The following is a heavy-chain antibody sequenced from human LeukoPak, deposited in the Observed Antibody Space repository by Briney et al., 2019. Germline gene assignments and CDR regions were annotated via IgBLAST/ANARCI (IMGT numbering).Heavy chain of an antibody. CDR3: ARSLTVTTTPIDY. D-gene: IGHD4-11*01. CDR1: GYTFTGYY. V-gene: IGHV1-2*02. Sequence: ASVKVSCKASGYTFTGYYMHWVRQAPGQGLEWMGWINPNSGGTNYAQKFQGRVTMTRDTSISTAYMELSRLRSDDTAVYYCARSLTVTTTPIDYWGQGTLVTVSS. CDR2: INPNSGGT. J-gene: IGHJ4*02.